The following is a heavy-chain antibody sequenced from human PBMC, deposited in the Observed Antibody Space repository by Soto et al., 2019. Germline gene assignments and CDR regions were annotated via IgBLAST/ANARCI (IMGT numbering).Heavy chain of an antibody. CDR1: GFTLSSYW. Sequence: GGSLRLSCAASGFTLSSYWMNWVRLAPGKGLEWVANIKQDGSQKNYEDSVKGRFTISRDNAKNSLYLQMSSLRAEDTAVYYCMTSVTTHDYWGQGTLVTVSS. CDR2: IKQDGSQK. CDR3: MTSVTTHDY. D-gene: IGHD4-17*01. J-gene: IGHJ4*02. V-gene: IGHV3-7*01.